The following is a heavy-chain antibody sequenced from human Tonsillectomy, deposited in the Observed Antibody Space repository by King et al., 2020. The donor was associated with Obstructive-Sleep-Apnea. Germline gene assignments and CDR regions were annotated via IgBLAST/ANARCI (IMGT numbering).Heavy chain of an antibody. CDR3: AIDLSASSGYWDAFDI. CDR1: GFTFDDYA. CDR2: ISWNSSSI. D-gene: IGHD3-22*01. J-gene: IGHJ3*02. Sequence: VQLVESGGGLVQPGRSLRLSCAASGFTFDDYAMHWVRQAPGKGLEWGSVISWNSSSIGYADFVKGRFTISRDKAKNSLYLHMNSLRAEDAALYYCAIDLSASSGYWDAFDICGQGTMVTVSS. V-gene: IGHV3-9*01.